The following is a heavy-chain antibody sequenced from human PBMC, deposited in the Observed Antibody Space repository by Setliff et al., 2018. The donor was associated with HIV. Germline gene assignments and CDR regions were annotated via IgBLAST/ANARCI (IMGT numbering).Heavy chain of an antibody. CDR1: GGSISSGSYY. V-gene: IGHV4-61*02. CDR3: ARGPRPVDVDYYYMDV. CDR2: IYTTGIT. Sequence: PSETLSLTCTVSGGSISSGSYYWSWIRQPAGKGLEWIGRIYTTGITNYIPSLKSRVTISLGTSKNQFSPKLTSVTAADTAVYYCARGPRPVDVDYYYMDVWGKGTTVTVSS. J-gene: IGHJ6*03.